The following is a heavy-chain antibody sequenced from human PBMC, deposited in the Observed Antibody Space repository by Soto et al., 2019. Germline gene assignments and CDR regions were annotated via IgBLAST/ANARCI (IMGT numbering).Heavy chain of an antibody. CDR3: ARHRFTSGSDYFDY. Sequence: VKVSFQASVYTFTYYNLHWVRQAPGQGLEWMGSINPRNGDAVSAQKFQARVTMTRDASITTAYMELIRLTSPDTAVYYCARHRFTSGSDYFDYWGQGTLVTVSS. J-gene: IGHJ4*02. CDR2: INPRNGDA. CDR1: VYTFTYYN. V-gene: IGHV1-2*02. D-gene: IGHD1-1*01.